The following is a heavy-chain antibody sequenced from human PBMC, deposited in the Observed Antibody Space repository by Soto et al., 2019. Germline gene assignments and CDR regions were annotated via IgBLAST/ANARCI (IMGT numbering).Heavy chain of an antibody. D-gene: IGHD6-13*01. J-gene: IGHJ4*02. CDR2: ISGSGADT. CDR3: AKLLEAAAESYYFDY. V-gene: IGHV3-23*01. CDR1: GFTFSSYA. Sequence: GGSLRLSCAASGFTFSSYAMSWVRQAPGKGLEWVSVISGSGADTYYADSVKGRFTISRDNSKNTLFLQMNSLRAEDTAIYYCAKLLEAAAESYYFDYWGQGTLVTVSS.